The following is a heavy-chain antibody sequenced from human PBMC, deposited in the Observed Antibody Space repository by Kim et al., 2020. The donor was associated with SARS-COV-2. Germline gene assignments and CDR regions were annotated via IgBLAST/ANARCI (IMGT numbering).Heavy chain of an antibody. J-gene: IGHJ3*02. CDR2: INPNSGGT. D-gene: IGHD2-2*01. V-gene: IGHV1-2*02. Sequence: ASVKVSCKASGYTFTGYYMHWVRQAPGQGLEWMGWINPNSGGTNYAQKFQGRVTMTRDTSISTAYMELSRLRSDDTAVYYCAREYCSSTSCDRPDAFDIWGQGTMVTVSS. CDR1: GYTFTGYY. CDR3: AREYCSSTSCDRPDAFDI.